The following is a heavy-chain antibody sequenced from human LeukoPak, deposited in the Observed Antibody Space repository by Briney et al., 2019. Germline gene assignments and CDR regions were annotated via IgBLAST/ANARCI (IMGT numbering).Heavy chain of an antibody. D-gene: IGHD1-20*01. Sequence: SETLSLTCTVSGGSISSSSYYWGWIRQPPGKGLEWIGSIYYSGSTYYNPSLKSRVTISVDTSKNQFSLKLSSVTAADTAVYYCARLTKYNWNYSDYWGQGTLVNVSS. CDR2: IYYSGST. V-gene: IGHV4-39*01. CDR1: GGSISSSSYY. CDR3: ARLTKYNWNYSDY. J-gene: IGHJ4*02.